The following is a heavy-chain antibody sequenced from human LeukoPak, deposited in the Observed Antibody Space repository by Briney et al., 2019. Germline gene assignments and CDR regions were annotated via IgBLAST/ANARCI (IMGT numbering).Heavy chain of an antibody. CDR1: GFIFSNYA. CDR2: ISGSDDGT. D-gene: IGHD2-15*01. V-gene: IGHV3-23*01. CDR3: AKSRSGGGSCYNY. J-gene: IGHJ4*02. Sequence: HPGGSLRLSCAASGFIFSNYAMSWVRQAPGKGLEWVSTISGSDDGTYYADSVRGRFTISRDNSKNTLYLQMNSLRAEDTAVYYCAKSRSGGGSCYNYWGQGTLVTVSS.